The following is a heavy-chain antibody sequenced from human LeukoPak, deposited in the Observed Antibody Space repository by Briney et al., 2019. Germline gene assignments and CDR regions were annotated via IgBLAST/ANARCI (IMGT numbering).Heavy chain of an antibody. Sequence: PGGSLRLSCAASGFTFSSYAMSWVRQAPGKGLEWVSTIIGTGGDTYYADSVKGRFTISRDNSKNTLYLQMSSLRADDMAVYYCAKQSDDDAFDIWGQGTVVTVSS. CDR2: IIGTGGDT. CDR1: GFTFSSYA. J-gene: IGHJ3*02. D-gene: IGHD2-21*01. CDR3: AKQSDDDAFDI. V-gene: IGHV3-23*01.